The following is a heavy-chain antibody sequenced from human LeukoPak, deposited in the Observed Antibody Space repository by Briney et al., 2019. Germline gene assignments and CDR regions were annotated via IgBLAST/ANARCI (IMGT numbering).Heavy chain of an antibody. J-gene: IGHJ5*02. V-gene: IGHV3-48*03. CDR2: ISSSGSTI. Sequence: GGSLRLSCAASGFTFSSYEMNWVRQAPGKGLEWVSYISSSGSTIYYAGSVKGRFTISRDNAKNSLYLQMNSLRAEDTAVYYCAREAPGFDPWGQGTLVTVSS. CDR3: AREAPGFDP. CDR1: GFTFSSYE.